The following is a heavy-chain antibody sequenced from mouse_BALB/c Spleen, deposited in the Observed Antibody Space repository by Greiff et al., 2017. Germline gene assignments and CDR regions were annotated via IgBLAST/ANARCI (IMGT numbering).Heavy chain of an antibody. V-gene: IGHV5-17*02. Sequence: DVQLVESGGGLVQPGGSRKLSCAASGFTFSSFGMHWVRQAPEKGLEWVAYISSGSSTIYYADTVKGRFTISRDNPKNTLFLQMTSLRSEDTAMYYCAPYYYGSSPAWFAYWGQGTLVTVSA. D-gene: IGHD1-1*01. CDR1: GFTFSSFG. CDR3: APYYYGSSPAWFAY. CDR2: ISSGSSTI. J-gene: IGHJ3*01.